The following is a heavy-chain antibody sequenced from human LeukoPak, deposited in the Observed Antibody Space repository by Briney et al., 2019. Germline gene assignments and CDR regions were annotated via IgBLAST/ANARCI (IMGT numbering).Heavy chain of an antibody. Sequence: GGSLRLSCAASGFTINTHYMSWVRQTPGKGLEWVSVFYSSVDAFYADSVRGRFTISRHGPKNIFYLQMNSLRPEDTAVYYCARGGGGRLFYYYAMDVWGQGTTVTVAS. CDR1: GFTINTHY. CDR2: FYSSVDA. D-gene: IGHD2-15*01. CDR3: ARGGGGRLFYYYAMDV. J-gene: IGHJ6*02. V-gene: IGHV3-53*04.